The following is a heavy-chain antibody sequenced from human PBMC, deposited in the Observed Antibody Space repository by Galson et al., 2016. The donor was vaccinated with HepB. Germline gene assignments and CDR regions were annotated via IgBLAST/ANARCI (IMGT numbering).Heavy chain of an antibody. CDR3: ARERRPRGYSLSLDP. CDR1: GFTLSTYG. Sequence: SLRLSCAASGFTLSTYGMHWVRQAPGKGLEWVAIMWHDGSDKYYVDSVKGRFTISRDISKNTLYLQMDSLRAEDTAVYYCARERRPRGYSLSLDPWGQGTLVTVSS. J-gene: IGHJ5*02. CDR2: MWHDGSDK. D-gene: IGHD5-18*01. V-gene: IGHV3-33*01.